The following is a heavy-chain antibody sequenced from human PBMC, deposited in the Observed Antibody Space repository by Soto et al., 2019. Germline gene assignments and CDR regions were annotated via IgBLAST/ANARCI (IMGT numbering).Heavy chain of an antibody. CDR3: AREAGATIFGVVPGWFDP. Sequence: SETLSLTCTVSGGSISSYYWSWIRQPPGKGLEWIGYIYYSGSTNYNPSLKSRVTISVDTSKNQFSLKLSSVTAADTAVYYCAREAGATIFGVVPGWFDPWGQGTLVTVSS. V-gene: IGHV4-59*01. J-gene: IGHJ5*02. D-gene: IGHD3-3*01. CDR2: IYYSGST. CDR1: GGSISSYY.